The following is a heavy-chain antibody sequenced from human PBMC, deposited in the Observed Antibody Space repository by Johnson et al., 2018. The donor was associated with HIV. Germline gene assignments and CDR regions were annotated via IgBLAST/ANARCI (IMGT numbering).Heavy chain of an antibody. D-gene: IGHD3-22*01. CDR3: ARGRITTIVMDLRGGGFDI. J-gene: IGHJ3*02. CDR2: ISFDGSNE. V-gene: IGHV3-30*04. CDR1: GLNFSDYG. Sequence: QVQLVESGGGVVQPGRSVRLSCVVSGLNFSDYGMHWVRQAPGKGLEWVAIISFDGSNEYYADSVTGRFTISRDNSKKTLYLQMNSLRTEDTAVYYCARGRITTIVMDLRGGGFDIWGQGTMVIVSS.